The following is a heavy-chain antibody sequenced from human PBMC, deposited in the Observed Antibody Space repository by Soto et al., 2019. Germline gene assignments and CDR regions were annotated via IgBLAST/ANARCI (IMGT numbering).Heavy chain of an antibody. CDR2: IYTSGST. D-gene: IGHD6-19*01. CDR1: GESLSGFY. J-gene: IGHJ1*01. CDR3: ARGAEVAGTRVSRVYFQE. Sequence: SVILSLTCHFDGESLSGFYWSWIRTKEGKGLEWIGRIYTSGSTIYNPSLKSRVTMSIDTSKNQFSLKLNSVTAADTAVYFCARGAEVAGTRVSRVYFQEWGQGNLVTVS. V-gene: IGHV4-4*07.